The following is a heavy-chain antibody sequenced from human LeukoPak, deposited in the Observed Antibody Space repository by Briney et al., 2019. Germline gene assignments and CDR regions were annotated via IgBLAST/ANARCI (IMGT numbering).Heavy chain of an antibody. CDR1: GYTFTGYY. J-gene: IGHJ4*02. V-gene: IGHV1-2*02. Sequence: ASVKVSCKASGYTFTGYYMHWMRQAPGQGLEWMGWINPNSGGTNYAQKFQGRVTMTRDTSISTAYMELSRLRSDDTAVYYCARDIAVAGTFDYWGQGTLVTVSS. D-gene: IGHD6-19*01. CDR3: ARDIAVAGTFDY. CDR2: INPNSGGT.